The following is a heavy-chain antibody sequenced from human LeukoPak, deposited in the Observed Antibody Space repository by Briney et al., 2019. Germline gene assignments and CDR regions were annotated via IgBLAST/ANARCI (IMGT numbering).Heavy chain of an antibody. Sequence: GGSLRLSCAASGFTFSSYSMNWVRQAPGKGLEWVSSISSSSSYIYYADSVKGRFTISRDNAKNSLYLQMNSLRAEDTAVYYCARDGSTAARRFCFDYWGQGTLVTVSS. D-gene: IGHD6-6*01. V-gene: IGHV3-21*01. CDR3: ARDGSTAARRFCFDY. CDR1: GFTFSSYS. J-gene: IGHJ4*02. CDR2: ISSSSSYI.